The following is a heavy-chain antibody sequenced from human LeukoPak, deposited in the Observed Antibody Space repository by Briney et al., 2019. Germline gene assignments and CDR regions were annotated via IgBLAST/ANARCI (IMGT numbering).Heavy chain of an antibody. J-gene: IGHJ5*02. D-gene: IGHD2-2*01. CDR2: ISSGSSYI. CDR3: AREYCSSTSCDSNWFDP. CDR1: GFTFSSYS. Sequence: GGSLRLSCAASGFTFSSYSMNWVRQAPGKGLEWVSSISSGSSYIYYADSVKGRFTISRDNAKNSLYLQMNSLRAEDTAVYYCAREYCSSTSCDSNWFDPWGQGTLVTVSS. V-gene: IGHV3-21*01.